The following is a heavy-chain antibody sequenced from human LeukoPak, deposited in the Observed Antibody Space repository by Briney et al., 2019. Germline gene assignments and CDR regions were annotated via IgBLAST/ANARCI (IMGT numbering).Heavy chain of an antibody. CDR2: IYYSGST. CDR1: GGSISSSSYY. CDR3: AREPPDFWGGYYSSDYYYYYMDV. D-gene: IGHD3-3*01. Sequence: PSETLSLTCTVSGGSISSSSYYWGWIRQPPGKGLVWIGSIYYSGSTHYNPSLKSRVTISVDTSKNQFSLKLSSVTAADTAMYYCAREPPDFWGGYYSSDYYYYYMDVWGKGTTVTVSS. V-gene: IGHV4-39*07. J-gene: IGHJ6*03.